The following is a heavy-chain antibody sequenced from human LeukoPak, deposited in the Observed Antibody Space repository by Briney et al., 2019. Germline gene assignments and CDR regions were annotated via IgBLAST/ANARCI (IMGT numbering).Heavy chain of an antibody. J-gene: IGHJ5*02. CDR2: VSGSGGRGTT. CDR1: GFAFSNYV. D-gene: IGHD3-16*01. V-gene: IGHV3-23*01. Sequence: GGSLRLSCVASGFAFSNYVLTWVRQAPGKGLEWVSAVSGSGGRGTTYYADSVKGRFTISRDNAKNSLYLQMNSLRAEDTALYYCARMGEAWEVDPWGQGTLVTVSS. CDR3: ARMGEAWEVDP.